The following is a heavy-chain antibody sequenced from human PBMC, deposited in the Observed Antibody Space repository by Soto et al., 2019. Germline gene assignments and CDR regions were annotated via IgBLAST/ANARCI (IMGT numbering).Heavy chain of an antibody. D-gene: IGHD6-13*01. V-gene: IGHV4-39*07. Sequence: SETLSLTCSVSDDSINSDKYYWGCIRQPPGKGLEWIGSINHRGNAYYNPSLQTRVTISVDTSKNQFSLKLSSVTAADTAVYYCARGLCQRVKGGSSSRSCWFDPWGQGTLVTVSS. CDR1: DDSINSDKYY. CDR3: ARGLCQRVKGGSSSRSCWFDP. J-gene: IGHJ5*02. CDR2: INHRGNA.